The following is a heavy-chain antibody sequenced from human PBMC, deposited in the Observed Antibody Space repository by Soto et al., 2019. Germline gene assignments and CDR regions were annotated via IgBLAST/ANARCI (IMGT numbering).Heavy chain of an antibody. Sequence: PSETLSLTCTVSGGSISSGGYYCSWIRQHPGKGLEWIGYTNYSGSTYYNPSVKSRVTISVDTSKNPFSLKLSSVTTADTAVYYCARTRPSHQPLLRAVYYFDYWGQGTLVTVSS. D-gene: IGHD2-2*01. V-gene: IGHV4-31*03. CDR1: GGSISSGGYY. CDR3: ARTRPSHQPLLRAVYYFDY. CDR2: TNYSGST. J-gene: IGHJ4*02.